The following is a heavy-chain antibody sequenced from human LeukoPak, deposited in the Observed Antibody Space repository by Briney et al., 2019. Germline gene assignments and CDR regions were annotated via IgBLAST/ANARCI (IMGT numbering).Heavy chain of an antibody. D-gene: IGHD3-10*01. J-gene: IGHJ3*02. Sequence: PSETLSLTCTVSRGSISGYSWSWIRQSPGGGLEWIGYIYYSGDTAYNPSLRSRVTMSVDTSKNQFSLQLRSMTTADTAVYYCARAGPYYYDAFDIWGQGTMVTVSS. CDR2: IYYSGDT. V-gene: IGHV4-59*01. CDR3: ARAGPYYYDAFDI. CDR1: RGSISGYS.